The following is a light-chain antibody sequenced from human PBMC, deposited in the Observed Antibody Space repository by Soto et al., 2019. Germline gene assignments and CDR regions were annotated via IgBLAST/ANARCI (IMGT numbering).Light chain of an antibody. CDR1: QSVSSF. CDR3: QQRSNWPIT. Sequence: EIVLTQSPATLSLSPGERATLSCRASQSVSSFLAWYQQKPGQAPRLLIYDASNRATGIPARFSGSGSGTDFTLTISSLEPEDFAVYYCQQRSNWPITFGHGTPLQIK. V-gene: IGKV3-11*01. J-gene: IGKJ5*01. CDR2: DAS.